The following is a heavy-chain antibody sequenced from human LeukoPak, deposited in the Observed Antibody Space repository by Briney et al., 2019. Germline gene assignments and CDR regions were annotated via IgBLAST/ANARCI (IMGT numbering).Heavy chain of an antibody. CDR2: ISSGSGHI. CDR3: ARVFSGSDY. CDR1: GSTFSANS. V-gene: IGHV3-21*01. Sequence: GGSLRLSCAAAGSTFSANSMNWVRQAPRKGLEWVSFISSGSGHIYYADSLQGRFTISRDNAKNSLYLQMNSLRAEDTAIYYCARVFSGSDYWGQGTPVTVSS. J-gene: IGHJ4*02. D-gene: IGHD2-15*01.